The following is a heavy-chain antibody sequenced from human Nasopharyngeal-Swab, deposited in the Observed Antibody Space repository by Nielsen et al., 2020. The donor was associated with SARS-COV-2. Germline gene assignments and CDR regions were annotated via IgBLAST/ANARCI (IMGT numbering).Heavy chain of an antibody. CDR3: ARGGYGSGSYHFDY. D-gene: IGHD3-10*01. CDR2: IYYSGST. Sequence: WIRQPPGKGLEWIGYIYYSGSTYHNPSLKSRVTISVDTSKNQFSLKLSSATAADTAVYYCARGGYGSGSYHFDYWGQGTLVTVSS. V-gene: IGHV4-31*02. J-gene: IGHJ4*02.